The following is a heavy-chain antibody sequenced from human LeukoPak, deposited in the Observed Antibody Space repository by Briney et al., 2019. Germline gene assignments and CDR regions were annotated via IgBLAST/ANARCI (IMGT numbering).Heavy chain of an antibody. CDR2: ISPGGGDI. J-gene: IGHJ4*02. D-gene: IGHD6-19*01. V-gene: IGHV3-11*01. CDR1: GFTFNDYH. CDR3: ASGRDIEVAGPGGYFDH. Sequence: PGGSMRLACAASGFTFNDYHMNWNRQAPGKGREWISYISPGGGDIYFADSVKGRFTLSRDNAKNSLYLQVSSLTAEDTAVYYCASGRDIEVAGPGGYFDHWGQGTLVTVSS.